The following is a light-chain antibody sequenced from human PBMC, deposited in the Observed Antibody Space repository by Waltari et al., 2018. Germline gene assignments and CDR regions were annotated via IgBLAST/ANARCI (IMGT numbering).Light chain of an antibody. J-gene: IGLJ3*02. CDR2: TDN. V-gene: IGLV1-44*01. Sequence: QSVLTQPPSASGTPGQGVTISCSGSSSNIGSNTVSWYQQFPGTAPRLLMHTDNQRPSGVPDRCSGSKSGTSASLAISGLQSEDEAHYFCATWDDSLNGRVFGGGTKVTVL. CDR1: SSNIGSNT. CDR3: ATWDDSLNGRV.